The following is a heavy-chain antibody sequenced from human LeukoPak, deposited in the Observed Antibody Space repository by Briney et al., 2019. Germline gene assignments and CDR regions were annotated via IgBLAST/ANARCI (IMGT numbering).Heavy chain of an antibody. CDR3: ARRRGYDYVWFDP. D-gene: IGHD5-12*01. CDR2: IHHSGRT. J-gene: IGHJ5*02. V-gene: IGHV4-39*01. CDR1: GGSIISTSYY. Sequence: SETLSLTCTVPGGSIISTSYYFWSWIRQPQGQGLEWVGSIHHSGRTSCNPSLKSRVTIFVDTPKNLFSLKVSSVTAADTAVYFCARRRGYDYVWFDPWGQGTLVTVSS.